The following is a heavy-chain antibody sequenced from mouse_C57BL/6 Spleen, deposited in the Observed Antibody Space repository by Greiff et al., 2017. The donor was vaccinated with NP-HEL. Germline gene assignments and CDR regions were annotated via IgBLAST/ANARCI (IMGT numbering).Heavy chain of an antibody. V-gene: IGHV1-81*01. J-gene: IGHJ1*03. Sequence: VQLQQSGAELARPGASVKLSCKASGYTFTSYGISWVKQRTGQGLEWIGEIYPRSGNTYYNEKFKGKATLTADKSSSTSYMELRSLTSEDSAVYFCARSNYDYDYFDVWGTGTTVTVSS. CDR3: ARSNYDYDYFDV. CDR2: IYPRSGNT. D-gene: IGHD2-4*01. CDR1: GYTFTSYG.